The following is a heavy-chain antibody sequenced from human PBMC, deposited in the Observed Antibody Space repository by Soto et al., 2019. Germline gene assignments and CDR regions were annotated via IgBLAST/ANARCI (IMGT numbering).Heavy chain of an antibody. V-gene: IGHV3-30-3*01. CDR2: ISYDGSNK. Sequence: QVQLVESGGGVVQPGRSLRLSCAASGFTFSSYAMHWVRQAPGKGLEWVAVISYDGSNKYYADSVKGRFTISRDNSKNTLYLQMNSLRAEDTAVYYCARGSGLPPYFDYWGQGTLVTVSS. D-gene: IGHD5-18*01. CDR3: ARGSGLPPYFDY. J-gene: IGHJ4*02. CDR1: GFTFSSYA.